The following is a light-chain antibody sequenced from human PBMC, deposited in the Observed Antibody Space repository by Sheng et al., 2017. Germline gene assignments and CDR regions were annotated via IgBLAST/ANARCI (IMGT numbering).Light chain of an antibody. CDR2: GAS. J-gene: IGKJ2*01. CDR1: QSLSVNY. V-gene: IGKV3D-20*02. CDR3: QQRDDWPPT. Sequence: EIVLTQSPGTLSLSPGERATLSCRASQSLSVNYLAWYQQKPGQAPRLLIYGASSRATGIPDRFSGSGSGTDFTLTISRLEPEDFAIYYCQQRDDWPPTFGQGTKLEIK.